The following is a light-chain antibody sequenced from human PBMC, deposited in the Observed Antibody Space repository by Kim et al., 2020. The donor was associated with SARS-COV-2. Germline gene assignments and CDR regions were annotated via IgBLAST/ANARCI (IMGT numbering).Light chain of an antibody. V-gene: IGLV3-9*01. CDR2: RDD. CDR1: SIVLKN. CDR3: QMWDNRGV. Sequence: SYELTQPLSVSVALGQTARITCERNSIVLKNVNWYQQKPGQAPALVIYRDDIRPSGIPERLSGSTSGNTATLTISRAQAGDEADYYCQMWDNRGVFGGGTQLTVL. J-gene: IGLJ3*02.